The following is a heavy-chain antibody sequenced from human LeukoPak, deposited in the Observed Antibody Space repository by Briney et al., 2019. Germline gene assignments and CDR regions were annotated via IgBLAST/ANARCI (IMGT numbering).Heavy chain of an antibody. Sequence: PGGSLRLSCAASGFTVSSNYMSWVRQAPGKGLEWVAVISYDGSNKYYADSVKGRFTISRDNSKNTLYLQMNSLRAEDTAVYYCAKDQAVPYYDSSGNFDYWGQGTLDTVSS. V-gene: IGHV3-30*18. CDR2: ISYDGSNK. CDR1: GFTVSSNY. J-gene: IGHJ4*02. CDR3: AKDQAVPYYDSSGNFDY. D-gene: IGHD3-22*01.